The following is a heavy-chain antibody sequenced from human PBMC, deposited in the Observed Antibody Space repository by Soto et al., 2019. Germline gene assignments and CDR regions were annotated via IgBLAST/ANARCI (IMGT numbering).Heavy chain of an antibody. J-gene: IGHJ6*03. D-gene: IGHD3-3*01. V-gene: IGHV3-9*01. CDR2: ISWNSGSI. CDR1: GFTFDDYA. CDR3: AKDKALWSETTRPDYYYYYMDV. Sequence: EVQLVESGGGLVQPGRSLRLSCAASGFTFDDYAMHWVRQAPGKGLEWVSGISWNSGSIGYADSVKGRFTISRDNAKDSLYLQMNSLRAEDTALYYCAKDKALWSETTRPDYYYYYMDVWGKGTTVTVSS.